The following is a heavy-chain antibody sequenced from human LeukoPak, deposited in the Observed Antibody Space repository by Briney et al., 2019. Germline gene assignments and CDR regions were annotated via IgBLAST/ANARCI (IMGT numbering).Heavy chain of an antibody. CDR2: ISSSSSYI. CDR1: GFTFSSYS. J-gene: IGHJ6*02. V-gene: IGHV3-21*01. Sequence: GGSLRLSCAASGFTFSSYSMNWVRQAPGKGLEWVSSISSSSSYIYYADSVKGRFTISRDNAKNTLYLQMNSLRAEDTAVYYCAKGTGYSSSWDSYGMDVWGQGTTVAVSS. CDR3: AKGTGYSSSWDSYGMDV. D-gene: IGHD6-13*01.